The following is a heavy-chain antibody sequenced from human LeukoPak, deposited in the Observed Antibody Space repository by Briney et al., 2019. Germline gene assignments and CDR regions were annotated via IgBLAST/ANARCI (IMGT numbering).Heavy chain of an antibody. D-gene: IGHD2-2*01. CDR3: ARDRVVPAAIGFDP. V-gene: IGHV1-3*01. CDR1: GYTFTSYA. Sequence: GASVKVSCKASGYTFTSYAMHWVRQAPGQRLEWMGWINAGNGNTKYSQKFQGRVTITRDTSASTAYMELSSLGSEDTAVYYCARDRVVPAAIGFDPWGQGTLVTVSS. J-gene: IGHJ5*02. CDR2: INAGNGNT.